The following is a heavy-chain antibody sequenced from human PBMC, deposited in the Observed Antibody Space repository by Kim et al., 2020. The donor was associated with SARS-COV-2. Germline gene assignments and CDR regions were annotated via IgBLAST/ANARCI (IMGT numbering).Heavy chain of an antibody. Sequence: QTFQGRVTITADKSTSTAYMELSSLRSEDTAVYYCARDKMTTVFYYGMDVWGQGTTVTVSS. J-gene: IGHJ6*02. CDR3: ARDKMTTVFYYGMDV. D-gene: IGHD4-17*01. V-gene: IGHV1-69*04.